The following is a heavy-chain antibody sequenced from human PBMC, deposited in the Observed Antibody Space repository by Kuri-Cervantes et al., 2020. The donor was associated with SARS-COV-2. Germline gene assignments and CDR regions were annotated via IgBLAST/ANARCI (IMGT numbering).Heavy chain of an antibody. CDR1: GFTFSSYA. D-gene: IGHD2-21*01. V-gene: IGHV3-30-3*01. CDR2: ISYDGSNK. Sequence: GESLKISCAASGFTFSSYAMHWVRQAPGKGLEWVAVISYDGSNKYYADSVKGRFTISRDNSKNTLYLQMNSLRAEDTAVYYCARVAGEGPIYYYYMDVWGKGTTGTVSS. J-gene: IGHJ6*03. CDR3: ARVAGEGPIYYYYMDV.